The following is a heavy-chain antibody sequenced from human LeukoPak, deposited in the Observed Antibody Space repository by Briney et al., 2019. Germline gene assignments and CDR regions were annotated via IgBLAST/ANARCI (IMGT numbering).Heavy chain of an antibody. CDR1: GGSISSYY. J-gene: IGHJ5*02. CDR3: ARGQSGGYCTNGVCYMGWLDP. Sequence: SETLSLTCTVSGGSISSYYWSWIRQPPGKGLEWIGYIYYSGSTNYNPSLKSRVTISVDTSKNQFSLKLSSVTAADTAVYYCARGQSGGYCTNGVCYMGWLDPWGQGTLVTVSS. D-gene: IGHD2-8*01. V-gene: IGHV4-59*01. CDR2: IYYSGST.